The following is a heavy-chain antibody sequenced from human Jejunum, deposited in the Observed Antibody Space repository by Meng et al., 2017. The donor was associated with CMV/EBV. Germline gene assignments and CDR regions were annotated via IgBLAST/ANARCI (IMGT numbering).Heavy chain of an antibody. Sequence: SGFPFSRPWMPWVGQGPGKGLVWVSRINGGGRDMSYAASVKGRLTISRDNAKNTLYLQMNSLRAEDMAVYYCVRAGSGNAYGLFDYWGQGTLVTVSS. V-gene: IGHV3-74*01. CDR3: VRAGSGNAYGLFDY. D-gene: IGHD1-26*01. J-gene: IGHJ4*02. CDR2: INGGGRDM. CDR1: GFPFSRPW.